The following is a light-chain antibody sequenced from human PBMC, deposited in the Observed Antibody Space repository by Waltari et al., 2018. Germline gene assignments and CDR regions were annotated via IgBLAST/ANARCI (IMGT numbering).Light chain of an antibody. CDR2: LNN. CDR3: ATWDDGLSGVV. CDR1: SPNIGRTT. Sequence: QSVLTQPPSASGTPGQRVPISCPGSSPNIGRTTVTWYPHPPRTAPKPLIYLNNRRPSGVPDRFSGSKSGTSASLAISGLQSEDEALYYCATWDDGLSGVVFGGGTKVTVL. V-gene: IGLV1-44*01. J-gene: IGLJ3*02.